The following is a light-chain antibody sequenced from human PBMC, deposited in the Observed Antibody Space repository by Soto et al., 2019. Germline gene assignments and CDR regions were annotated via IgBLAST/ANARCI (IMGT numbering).Light chain of an antibody. CDR1: SSNIGDNP. CDR3: AAWDDSLNAL. V-gene: IGLV1-44*01. Sequence: QSVLTQPPSASGTPGQRITISCSGSSSNIGDNPVNWYQQLPGAAPKLLIYINDKQPSGVPGRFSGSKSGTSASLAISGLQPEDEADYYCAAWDDSLNALFGTGTKVTVL. J-gene: IGLJ1*01. CDR2: IND.